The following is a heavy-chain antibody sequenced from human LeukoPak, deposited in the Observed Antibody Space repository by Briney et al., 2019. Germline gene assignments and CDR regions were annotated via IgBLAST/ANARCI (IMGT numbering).Heavy chain of an antibody. V-gene: IGHV3-53*04. J-gene: IGHJ4*02. CDR2: ICSGGST. CDR3: ARDAGYSYGLGYFDY. D-gene: IGHD5-18*01. CDR1: GFTVSSNY. Sequence: GGSLRLSCAASGFTVSSNYMSWVRQAPGKGLEWVSVICSGGSTYYADSVKGRFTISRHNSKNTLCLQMNSLRAEDTAVYYCARDAGYSYGLGYFDYWGQGTLVTVSS.